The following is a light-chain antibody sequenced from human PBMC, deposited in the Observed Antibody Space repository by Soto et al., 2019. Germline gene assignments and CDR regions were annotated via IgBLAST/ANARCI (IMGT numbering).Light chain of an antibody. CDR1: QSIGRW. J-gene: IGKJ1*01. V-gene: IGKV1-5*01. CDR3: QQYNSYWT. CDR2: DAS. Sequence: DIQMTQSPSSLSASVGDRVTITCRASQSIGRWLAWYQQKPGKAPKVLIYDASTLKGGVPSRFSGSGSGTDFTLTISSLQPDDFAIYYCQQYNSYWTFGQGTKVDIK.